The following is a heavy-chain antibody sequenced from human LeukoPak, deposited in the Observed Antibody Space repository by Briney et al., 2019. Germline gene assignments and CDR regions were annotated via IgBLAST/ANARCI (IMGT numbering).Heavy chain of an antibody. V-gene: IGHV3-23*01. Sequence: PGGSLRLSCAASGFTFSSYAMSWVRQAPGKGLEWVSAISSSGGSTYYADSVKGRFTISRDNSKNTLYLQMNSLRAEDTAVYYCAKDLGGHDSSGDYWGQGTLVTVSS. J-gene: IGHJ4*02. CDR2: ISSSGGST. CDR3: AKDLGGHDSSGDY. CDR1: GFTFSSYA. D-gene: IGHD3-22*01.